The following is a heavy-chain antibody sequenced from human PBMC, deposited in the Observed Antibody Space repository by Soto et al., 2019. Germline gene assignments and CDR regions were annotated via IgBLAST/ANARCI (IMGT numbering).Heavy chain of an antibody. CDR2: IYHSGST. J-gene: IGHJ6*02. V-gene: IGHV4-34*01. CDR3: ARVSGSYYYGMDV. D-gene: IGHD1-26*01. Sequence: SETLSLTCAVYGGSFSGHYWSWVRQPPGKGLEWIGEIYHSGSTNYNPSLKSRVTISVGKSKNQFSLKLSSVTAADTAVYYCARVSGSYYYGMDVWGQGTTVTVSS. CDR1: GGSFSGHY.